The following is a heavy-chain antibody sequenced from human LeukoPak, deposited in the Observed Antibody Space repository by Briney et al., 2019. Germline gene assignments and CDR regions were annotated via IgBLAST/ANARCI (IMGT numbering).Heavy chain of an antibody. Sequence: GGSLRLSCAASGFRFSDYWMTWVRQAPGMGLECVANIKTDGSAKYYPDSVKGRFTVSRDNAKNSLYLQMNNMRVEDTAIYYCTKDLNHDSSGWRQGTLVTVSS. J-gene: IGHJ4*02. CDR1: GFRFSDYW. D-gene: IGHD3-22*01. CDR3: TKDLNHDSSG. CDR2: IKTDGSAK. V-gene: IGHV3-7*01.